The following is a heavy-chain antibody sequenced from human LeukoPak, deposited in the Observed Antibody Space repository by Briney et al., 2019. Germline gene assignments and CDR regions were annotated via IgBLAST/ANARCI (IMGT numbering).Heavy chain of an antibody. V-gene: IGHV1-18*01. CDR3: ARDPVSYSSSWYWENYFDY. J-gene: IGHJ4*02. Sequence: GASVKVSCKASGYTFTSYGISWVRQAPGQGLEWMGWISAYNGNTNYAQKLQGRVTMTTDTSTSTAYMELRSLRSDDTAVYYCARDPVSYSSSWYWENYFDYWGQGTLVTVSS. CDR1: GYTFTSYG. D-gene: IGHD6-13*01. CDR2: ISAYNGNT.